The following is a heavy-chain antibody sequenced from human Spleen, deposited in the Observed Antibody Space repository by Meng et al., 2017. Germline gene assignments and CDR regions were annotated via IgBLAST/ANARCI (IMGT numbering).Heavy chain of an antibody. CDR1: GYNFPAYW. CDR2: IDPKSGDT. D-gene: IGHD6-13*01. J-gene: IGHJ4*02. Sequence: GQRLQSGAEVNKPGASVKVSGKPSGYNFPAYWHHWGRRAPGQGLEWMGRIDPKSGDTHYAQRFQGRVTMTGETSISTAYMELSGLRSDDTAMYYCARDEDISAAGKLFGDYWGQGTLVTVSS. CDR3: ARDEDISAAGKLFGDY. V-gene: IGHV1-2*06.